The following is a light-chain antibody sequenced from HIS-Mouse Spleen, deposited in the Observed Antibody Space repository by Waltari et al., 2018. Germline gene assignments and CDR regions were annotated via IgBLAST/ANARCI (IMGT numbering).Light chain of an antibody. V-gene: IGLV3-21*02. CDR2: DDS. Sequence: SYVLTQPPSVSVAPGQTARITCGGNNIGSKSVQWYQQKPGQAPVLVVYDDSDRPSWIPERFSGSNSGNTATLTISRVEAGDEADYYCQVWDSSSDHVVFGGGTKLTVL. CDR1: NIGSKS. CDR3: QVWDSSSDHVV. J-gene: IGLJ2*01.